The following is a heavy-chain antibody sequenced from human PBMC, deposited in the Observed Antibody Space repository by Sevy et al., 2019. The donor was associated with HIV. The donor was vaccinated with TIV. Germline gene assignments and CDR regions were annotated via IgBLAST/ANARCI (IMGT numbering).Heavy chain of an antibody. Sequence: ASVKVSCKASGYTFTGYYMHWVRQAPGQGLEWMGWINPNSGGTNYAQKFQGRVTMTRDTSIRTAYMELSRLGSDETAVYYCARERVYCSGGSCKPGGWFDPWGQGTLVTVSS. D-gene: IGHD2-15*01. CDR3: ARERVYCSGGSCKPGGWFDP. CDR2: INPNSGGT. V-gene: IGHV1-2*02. J-gene: IGHJ5*02. CDR1: GYTFTGYY.